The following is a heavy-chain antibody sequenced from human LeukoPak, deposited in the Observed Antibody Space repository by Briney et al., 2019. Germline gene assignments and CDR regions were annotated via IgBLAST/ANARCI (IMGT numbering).Heavy chain of an antibody. J-gene: IGHJ4*02. CDR1: GYSISSGYY. CDR3: ASSRRPEPAGY. Sequence: SETLSFTCAVSGYSISSGYYWGWIRQPPGKGLEWIGSIYHSGSTYYNPSLKSRVTISVDTSKNQFSLKLSSVTAADTAVYYCASSRRPEPAGYWGQGTLVTVSS. CDR2: IYHSGST. V-gene: IGHV4-38-2*01. D-gene: IGHD2-2*01.